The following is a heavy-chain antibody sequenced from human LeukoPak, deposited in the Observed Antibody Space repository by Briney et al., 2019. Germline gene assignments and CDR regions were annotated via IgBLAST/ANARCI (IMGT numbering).Heavy chain of an antibody. D-gene: IGHD3-10*01. Sequence: PGGSLRLSCAASGFTFSSYGMHWVRQAPGKGLEGVAFIRYDGSNKYYADSVKGRFTISRDNSKNTLYLQMNSLRAEDTAVYYCAKDYGSGSYFDHWGQGTLVTVSS. V-gene: IGHV3-30*02. CDR3: AKDYGSGSYFDH. J-gene: IGHJ4*02. CDR2: IRYDGSNK. CDR1: GFTFSSYG.